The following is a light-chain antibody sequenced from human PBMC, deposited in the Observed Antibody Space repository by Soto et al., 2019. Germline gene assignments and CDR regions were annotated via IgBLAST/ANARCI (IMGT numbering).Light chain of an antibody. J-gene: IGKJ4*01. Sequence: IVLTQSPGTLSLSPGERATLSCRASQSVSSSYLAWYQQKPGQAPRLLISGASSRATGIPDRFRGSGSGTDFSLTINRLEPEDFAVYYCQQYGDSPLTFGGGTKVDIK. CDR1: QSVSSSY. CDR2: GAS. V-gene: IGKV3-20*01. CDR3: QQYGDSPLT.